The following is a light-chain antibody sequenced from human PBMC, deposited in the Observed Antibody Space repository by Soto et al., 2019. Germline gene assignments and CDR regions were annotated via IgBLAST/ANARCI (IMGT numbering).Light chain of an antibody. CDR3: QQYGSPPWT. V-gene: IGKV3-20*01. J-gene: IGKJ1*01. CDR1: QSVTSSF. CDR2: GAS. Sequence: EIVLTQSPGTLSLSLGERATLSCRASQSVTSSFLAWYQQKPGQAPRLLIYGASSRATGIPDRFSGSGSGTDFTLTISRLEPEDCAVYYCQQYGSPPWTFGEGTKVEIK.